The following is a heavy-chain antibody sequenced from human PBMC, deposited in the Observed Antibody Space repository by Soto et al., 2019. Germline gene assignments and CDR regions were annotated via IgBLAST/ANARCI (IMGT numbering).Heavy chain of an antibody. V-gene: IGHV3-23*01. CDR3: ARSTRGYSYGGVDY. Sequence: GGSLRLSCAASGFNFTRHAMNWVRQAPGKGLEWVSSIRYSGDSTYYADSVKGRFTISRDNSKSTLFLQMNSLRVDDTAVYYCARSTRGYSYGGVDYWGQGTLVTVSS. D-gene: IGHD5-18*01. CDR1: GFNFTRHA. J-gene: IGHJ4*02. CDR2: IRYSGDST.